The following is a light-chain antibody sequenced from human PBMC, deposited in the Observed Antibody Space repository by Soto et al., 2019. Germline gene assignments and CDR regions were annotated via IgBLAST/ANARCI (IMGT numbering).Light chain of an antibody. CDR1: ESISSW. CDR3: QQYKSYSTT. J-gene: IGKJ1*01. CDR2: DAS. Sequence: DIQMTQSPSTLSASVGDRVTITCRASESISSWLAWYQQKPGKAPKLLIYDASSLESGIPSRFSGSGSGAEFTLTISSLQPDDSATFYCQQYKSYSTTFGQGTKV. V-gene: IGKV1-5*01.